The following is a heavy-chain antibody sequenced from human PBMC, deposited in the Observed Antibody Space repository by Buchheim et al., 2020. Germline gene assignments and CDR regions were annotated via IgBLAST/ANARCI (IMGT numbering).Heavy chain of an antibody. CDR1: GFTFSSYW. J-gene: IGHJ4*02. CDR3: ARDRTSGDYGKFDY. V-gene: IGHV3-74*01. Sequence: EVQLVESGGGLVQPGGSLRLSCAASGFTFSSYWMHWVRQAPGKGLVWVSHINGGGSGTSYADSVKGRFTVSRDNAKNTLYLQMNSLRVEDTAVYYCARDRTSGDYGKFDYWGQGAL. D-gene: IGHD4-17*01. CDR2: INGGGSGT.